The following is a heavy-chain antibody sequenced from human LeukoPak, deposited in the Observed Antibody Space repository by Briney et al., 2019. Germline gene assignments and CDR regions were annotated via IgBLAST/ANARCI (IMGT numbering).Heavy chain of an antibody. V-gene: IGHV3-53*01. J-gene: IGHJ4*02. CDR1: GFTVSSNY. Sequence: PGGSLRLSCAASGFTVSSNYMSWVRQAPGKGLEWVSVIYSDGSTYYADSVKGRFIISRDNSKNTLYLQMNSLRAEDAAVYYCARDVGGSYYFDYWGQGTLVTVSS. CDR3: ARDVGGSYYFDY. CDR2: IYSDGST. D-gene: IGHD1-26*01.